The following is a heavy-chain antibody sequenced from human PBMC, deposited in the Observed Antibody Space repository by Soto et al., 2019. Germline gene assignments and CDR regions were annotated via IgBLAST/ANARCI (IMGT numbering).Heavy chain of an antibody. J-gene: IGHJ5*02. CDR1: GFSFAKYG. V-gene: IGHV3-33*01. CDR2: IWFDGSSK. CDR3: TRDASRDSSARGWFDP. D-gene: IGHD6-13*01. Sequence: GGSLRLSCAASGFSFAKYGMHWVRQAPGKGLEWVAVIWFDGSSKYYADSVKGRFTISRDNAKNSLHLQMNSLRAEDTAVYYCTRDASRDSSARGWFDPWGPGTMVTVSS.